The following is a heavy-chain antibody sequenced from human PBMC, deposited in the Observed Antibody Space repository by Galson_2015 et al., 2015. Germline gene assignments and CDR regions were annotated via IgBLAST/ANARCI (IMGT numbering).Heavy chain of an antibody. CDR2: ISSSGSTI. CDR3: ARDPYYYGSGRETYGAFDI. V-gene: IGHV3-11*01. D-gene: IGHD3-10*01. J-gene: IGHJ3*02. Sequence: SLRLSCAASGFTFCDYYMSWIRQAPGKGLEWVSYISSSGSTIYYADSVKGRFTISRDNAKNSLYLQMNSLRAEDTAVYYCARDPYYYGSGRETYGAFDIWGQGTMVTVSS. CDR1: GFTFCDYY.